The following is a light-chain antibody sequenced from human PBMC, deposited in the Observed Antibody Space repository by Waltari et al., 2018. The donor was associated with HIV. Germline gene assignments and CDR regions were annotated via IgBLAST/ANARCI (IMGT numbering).Light chain of an antibody. V-gene: IGKV3-20*01. Sequence: EIVLTQSPGTLSLSPGEGATLSCRASQSVSSSYLAWYQQKPGQAPRLLIYGASSRATGIPDRFSGSGSGTDFTLTISRLEPEDFAVYYCQQYGTSSSFGGGT. CDR3: QQYGTSSS. J-gene: IGKJ4*01. CDR2: GAS. CDR1: QSVSSSY.